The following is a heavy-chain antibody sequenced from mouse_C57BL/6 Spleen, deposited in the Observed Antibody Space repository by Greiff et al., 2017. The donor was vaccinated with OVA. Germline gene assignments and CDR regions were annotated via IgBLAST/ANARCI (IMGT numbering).Heavy chain of an antibody. CDR2: IDPENGDT. V-gene: IGHV14-4*01. D-gene: IGHD3-3*01. Sequence: EVQLQQSGAELVRPGASVKLSCTASGFNIKDDYMHWVKQRPEQGLEWIGWIDPENGDTEYASKFQGKATITADTSSNTAYLQLSSLTSEDTAVYYCSGTSWYFDVWGTGTTVTVSS. CDR1: GFNIKDDY. J-gene: IGHJ1*03. CDR3: SGTSWYFDV.